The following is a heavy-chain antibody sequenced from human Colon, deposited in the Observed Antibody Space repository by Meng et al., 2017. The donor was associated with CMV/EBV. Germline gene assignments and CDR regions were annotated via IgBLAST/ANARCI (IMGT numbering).Heavy chain of an antibody. CDR2: ISWNSRKI. CDR1: GFTMEDYA. V-gene: IGHV3-9*01. CDR3: AKDRSYSAFGYFDD. D-gene: IGHD1-26*01. Sequence: GGSLRLSCTVSGFTMEDYAMHWVRQVPGKGLEWVASISWNSRKIGYAASVKGRFTISRDNAKNPLDLQLNSLRLDDTGLYYCAKDRSYSAFGYFDDWGQGTLVTVSS. J-gene: IGHJ4*02.